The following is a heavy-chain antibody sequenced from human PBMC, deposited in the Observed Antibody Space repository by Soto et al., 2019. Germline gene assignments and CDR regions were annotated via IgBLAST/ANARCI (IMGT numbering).Heavy chain of an antibody. CDR2: INPSGGST. CDR3: ARDWEGAVARGGYYYYYYRMDV. J-gene: IGHJ6*02. Sequence: ASVKVSCKASGYTFTSYYMHWVRQAPGQGLEWMGIINPSGGSTSYAQKFQGRVTMTRDTSTSTVYMELSSLRSEDTAVYYCARDWEGAVARGGYYYYYYRMDVWGQGTTVTVSS. CDR1: GYTFTSYY. D-gene: IGHD2-2*01. V-gene: IGHV1-46*01.